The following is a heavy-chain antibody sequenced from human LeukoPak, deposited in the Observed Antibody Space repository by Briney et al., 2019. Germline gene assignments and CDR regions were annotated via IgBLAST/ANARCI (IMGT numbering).Heavy chain of an antibody. V-gene: IGHV3-9*01. CDR2: ISSNSDDI. J-gene: IGHJ4*02. CDR1: GFNFDEYA. CDR3: AKDRYCTSSSCPIDY. D-gene: IGHD2-15*01. Sequence: PGGSLRLSCVGSGFNFDEYAMHWVRQPPGKGLEWVSGISSNSDDIGYADSVKGRLTISRDSAKKSLYLQMNSLRAEDTALYYCAKDRYCTSSSCPIDYWGRGTLVTVSS.